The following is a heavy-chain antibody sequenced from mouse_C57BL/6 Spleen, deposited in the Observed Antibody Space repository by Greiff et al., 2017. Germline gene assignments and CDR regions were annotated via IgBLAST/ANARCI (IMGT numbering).Heavy chain of an antibody. CDR2: IYPGDGDT. J-gene: IGHJ4*01. V-gene: IGHV1-82*01. D-gene: IGHD2-13*01. Sequence: QVQLKESAPALVHPGASEQISTHAYSYAFRSSCMNLVKQRPGKGLEWIGRIYPGDGDTNYNGQFNGKATLTADKSSSTAYMQLSSLTSEDSAVYFCSRLDDYPRYYYAM. CDR3: SRLDDYPRYYYAM. CDR1: SYAFRSSC.